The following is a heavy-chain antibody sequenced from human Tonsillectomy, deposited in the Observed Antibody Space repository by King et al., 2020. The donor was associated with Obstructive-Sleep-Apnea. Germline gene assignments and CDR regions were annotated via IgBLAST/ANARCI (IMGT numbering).Heavy chain of an antibody. CDR3: ARHRGVEDYGGYGDYFDY. V-gene: IGHV4-59*08. J-gene: IGHJ4*02. D-gene: IGHD5-12*01. CDR1: GGSINNYY. CDR2: IYYSGNT. Sequence: MQLQESGPGLVKPSETLSLTCSVSGGSINNYYWSWIRQLPGKGLEWIGYIYYSGNTNFNPSLKSRVTISAHTSKIQFSLRLSSVTAADTAVYYCARHRGVEDYGGYGDYFDYWGQGTLVTVSS.